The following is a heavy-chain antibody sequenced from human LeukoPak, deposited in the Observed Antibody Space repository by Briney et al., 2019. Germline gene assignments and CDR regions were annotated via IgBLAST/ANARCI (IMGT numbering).Heavy chain of an antibody. V-gene: IGHV4-59*08. CDR3: VRHGESGRHHAYFDS. J-gene: IGHJ4*02. D-gene: IGHD3-10*01. CDR2: IYYSGST. Sequence: SETLSLTCTVSGGSLNSYYWGGLRQPTGKGLEWIGYIYYSGSTNYNSSLKSRVAISVDTSKNQFSLNLSSVNAGDTAIYYCVRHGESGRHHAYFDSWGQGILVTVSS. CDR1: GGSLNSYY.